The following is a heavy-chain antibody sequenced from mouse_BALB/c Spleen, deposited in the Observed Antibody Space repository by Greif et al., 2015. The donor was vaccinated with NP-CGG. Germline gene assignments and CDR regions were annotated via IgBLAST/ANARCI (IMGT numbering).Heavy chain of an antibody. V-gene: IGHV5-4*02. CDR3: ARDDGYYY. J-gene: IGHJ3*01. CDR2: ISDGGSYT. CDR1: GFTFSDYY. D-gene: IGHD2-3*01. Sequence: EVMLVESGGGLVKPGGSLKLSCAASGFTFSDYYMYWVRQTPEKRLEWVVTISDGGSYTYYPDSVKGRFTISRDNAKNNLYLRMNSLKSEETGMYYCARDDGYYYWGQETLVTVSA.